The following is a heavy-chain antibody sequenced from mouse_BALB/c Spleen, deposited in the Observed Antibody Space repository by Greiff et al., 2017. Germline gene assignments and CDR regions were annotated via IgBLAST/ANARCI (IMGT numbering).Heavy chain of an antibody. CDR2: IDPANGNT. CDR3: APYYRYDGAMDY. J-gene: IGHJ4*01. CDR1: GFNIKDTY. D-gene: IGHD2-14*01. V-gene: IGHV14-3*02. Sequence: EVKLLESGAELVKPGASVKLSCTASGFNIKDTYMHWVKQRPEQGLEWIGRIDPANGNTKYDPKFQGKATITADTSSNTAYLQLSSLTSEDTAVYYCAPYYRYDGAMDYWGQGTSVTVSS.